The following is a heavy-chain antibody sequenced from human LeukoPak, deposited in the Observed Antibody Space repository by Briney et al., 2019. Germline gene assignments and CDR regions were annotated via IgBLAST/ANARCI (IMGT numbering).Heavy chain of an antibody. CDR2: IIPIFGTA. D-gene: IGHD1-14*01. Sequence: ASVKVSCKASGGTFSSYAISWVRQAPGQGLEWMGGIIPIFGTANYAQKFQGRVTITADESTSTAYMELSSLRSEDTAVYYCARVPFAFPRTLHESYFDYWGQGTLVTVSS. J-gene: IGHJ4*02. CDR1: GGTFSSYA. V-gene: IGHV1-69*13. CDR3: ARVPFAFPRTLHESYFDY.